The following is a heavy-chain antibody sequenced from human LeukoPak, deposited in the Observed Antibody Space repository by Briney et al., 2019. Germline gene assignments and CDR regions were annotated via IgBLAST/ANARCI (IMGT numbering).Heavy chain of an antibody. D-gene: IGHD5-18*01. CDR2: IYYSGST. CDR1: GGSFSGYY. V-gene: IGHV4-59*01. Sequence: PSETLSLTCAVYGGSFSGYYWTLIRQTPGKGLEWIGYIYYSGSTNYNPSLKSRVTISVDTSKNQFSLKLSSVTAADTAVYYCARLRGYSYGFYYFDYWGQGTLVTVSS. CDR3: ARLRGYSYGFYYFDY. J-gene: IGHJ4*02.